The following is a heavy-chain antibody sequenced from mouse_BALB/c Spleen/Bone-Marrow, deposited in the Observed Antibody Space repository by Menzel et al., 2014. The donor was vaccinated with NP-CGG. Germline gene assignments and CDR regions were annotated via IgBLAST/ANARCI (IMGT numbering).Heavy chain of an antibody. CDR3: SRGRRDALDY. CDR1: Y. CDR2: INPSNGGT. Sequence: QVQLQQSGAELVKPGASVKLSYYMYWVKQRPGQGLEWFGEINPSNGGTNFNEKFKNKATLTVDKSSSTAYMQLSSLTSEDSAVYYCSRGRRDALDYWGQGTSVTVSS. V-gene: IGHV1S81*02. J-gene: IGHJ4*01.